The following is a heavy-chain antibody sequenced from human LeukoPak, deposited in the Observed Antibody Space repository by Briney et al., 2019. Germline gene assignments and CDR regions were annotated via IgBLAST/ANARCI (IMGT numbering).Heavy chain of an antibody. V-gene: IGHV3-53*01. CDR3: ARDYPGDHGPSYYYYGMDV. D-gene: IGHD2-8*01. Sequence: GGSLRLSCAASGFTVSSNYMSWVRQAPGKGLEWVSVIYSGGSTYYADSVKGRFTISRDNSKNTLYLQMNSLRAEDTAVYYCARDYPGDHGPSYYYYGMDVWGQGTTVTVSS. J-gene: IGHJ6*02. CDR2: IYSGGST. CDR1: GFTVSSNY.